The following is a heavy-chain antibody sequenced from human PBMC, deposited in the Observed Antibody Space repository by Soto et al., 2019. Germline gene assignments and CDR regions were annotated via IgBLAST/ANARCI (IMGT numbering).Heavy chain of an antibody. D-gene: IGHD3-3*01. CDR3: ARRVLRFLEWLSPFDYGMDV. V-gene: IGHV5-10-1*01. CDR1: GYSFTSYC. CDR2: IDPSDSYT. J-gene: IGHJ6*02. Sequence: GKGSGYSFTSYCIIWVRQMPGKGLEWMGRIDPSDSYTNYSPSFQGHVTISADKSISTAYLQWSSLKASDTAMYYCARRVLRFLEWLSPFDYGMDVWGQGTTVTVSS.